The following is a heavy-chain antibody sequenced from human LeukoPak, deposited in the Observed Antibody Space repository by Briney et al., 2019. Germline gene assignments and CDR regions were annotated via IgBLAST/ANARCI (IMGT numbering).Heavy chain of an antibody. D-gene: IGHD6-6*01. J-gene: IGHJ4*02. Sequence: MAGGSLRLSCAASGFTFSSYAMSWVRQAPGKGLEWVSSISSSNSYIYYADSVKGRFTISRDNAKNSLFLQMNSLRAEDTAVYYCARDRTSSSSPYYFDYWGQGTLVTVSS. CDR2: ISSSNSYI. V-gene: IGHV3-21*01. CDR3: ARDRTSSSSPYYFDY. CDR1: GFTFSSYA.